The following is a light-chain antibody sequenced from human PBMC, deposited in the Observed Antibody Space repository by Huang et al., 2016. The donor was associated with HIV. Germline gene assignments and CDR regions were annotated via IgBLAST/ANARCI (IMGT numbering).Light chain of an antibody. CDR3: QQYNNWPRT. J-gene: IGKJ1*01. CDR1: QGVSSN. V-gene: IGKV3-15*01. Sequence: DIVMTQSPATLSVSPGERATLSCRASQGVSSNLAWYQQKPGQAPRLLIYAASNRATGIPARFSGSGSGTEVTLTISSLQSEDFAGYYCQQYNNWPRTFGQGTKVEIK. CDR2: AAS.